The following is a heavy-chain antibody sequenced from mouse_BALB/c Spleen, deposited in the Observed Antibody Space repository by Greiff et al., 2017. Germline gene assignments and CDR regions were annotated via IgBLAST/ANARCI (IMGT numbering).Heavy chain of an antibody. CDR3: TMITTSFDY. V-gene: IGHV6-6*02. CDR2: IRLKSNNYAT. CDR1: GFTLRNYG. Sequence: EVQLQQSGGGLVQPGGSMKLSCVASGFTLRNYGLNWVRQSPEKGLEWVAEIRLKSNNYATNYAESVKGRFTISRDDSKSSVYLQMNNLRAEDTGIYYCTMITTSFDYWGQGTTLTVSS. J-gene: IGHJ2*01. D-gene: IGHD2-4*01.